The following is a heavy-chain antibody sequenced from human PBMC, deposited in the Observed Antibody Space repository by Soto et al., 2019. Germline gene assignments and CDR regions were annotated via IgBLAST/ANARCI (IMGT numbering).Heavy chain of an antibody. CDR3: ARDFRGFLTLAATRDYSFDY. Sequence: AASVKVSCKASGYTFTSSGMSWVRQAPGQGLEWMGWISAHTGSSEYAQKLQGRVAMTTDTSTSTAYMELRSLRSDDTAVYYCARDFRGFLTLAATRDYSFDYWGQGTLVTVSS. V-gene: IGHV1-18*01. CDR2: ISAHTGSS. D-gene: IGHD2-15*01. CDR1: GYTFTSSG. J-gene: IGHJ4*02.